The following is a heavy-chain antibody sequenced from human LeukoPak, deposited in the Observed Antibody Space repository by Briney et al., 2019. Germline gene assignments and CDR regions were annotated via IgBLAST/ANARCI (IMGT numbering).Heavy chain of an antibody. Sequence: ASVKVSCKASGYTFTNYTLNWVRQAPGQGLEWMGIINPTGGSTTYAQKFQGRVTITADESTSTAYMELSSLRSEDTAVYYCARGRTRGVLRFLEWLLYGDGMDVWGQGTTVTVSS. V-gene: IGHV1-46*01. CDR3: ARGRTRGVLRFLEWLLYGDGMDV. J-gene: IGHJ6*02. CDR1: GYTFTNYT. D-gene: IGHD3-3*01. CDR2: INPTGGST.